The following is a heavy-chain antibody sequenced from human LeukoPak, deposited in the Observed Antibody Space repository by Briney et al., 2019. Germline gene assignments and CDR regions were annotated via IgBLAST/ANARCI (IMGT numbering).Heavy chain of an antibody. J-gene: IGHJ4*02. Sequence: GGSLRLSCAASGFTFSGFVMNWVRQAPGKGLEWVSVINSGGDTYSADSVKGRFTISRDNSKNTLYLQMNSLRVEDTAVYCCARGDGYMIRDWGQGTLVTVSS. CDR2: INSGGDT. CDR1: GFTFSGFV. V-gene: IGHV3-66*01. D-gene: IGHD5-24*01. CDR3: ARGDGYMIRD.